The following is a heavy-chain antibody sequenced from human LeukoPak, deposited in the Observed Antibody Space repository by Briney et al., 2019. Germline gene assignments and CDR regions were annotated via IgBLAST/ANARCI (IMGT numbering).Heavy chain of an antibody. Sequence: GGSLRLSCAVSGFTFSKEWMSWVRQASGKGLERIGRIKGKAEGVTTDYAAVVKGRFIISRDDSINTLYLQMNSLTTDDTGVYYCSTDPPGTWGQGTLVTVSS. CDR1: GFTFSKEW. CDR3: STDPPGT. J-gene: IGHJ4*02. D-gene: IGHD3-10*01. CDR2: IKGKAEGVTT. V-gene: IGHV3-15*01.